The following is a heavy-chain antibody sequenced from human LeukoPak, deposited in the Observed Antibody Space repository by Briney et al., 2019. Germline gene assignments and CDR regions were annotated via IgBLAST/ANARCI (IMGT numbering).Heavy chain of an antibody. Sequence: PSQTLSLTCSVSGGSIANYYWNWVRQPPGKGLEWIGYISHIGSTNYNPSLKSRLTISVDRSKNQFYLKLTSVTAADTAIYYCARDRLSANAFDMWGQGTVVTVSS. J-gene: IGHJ3*02. CDR2: ISHIGST. D-gene: IGHD2-21*02. V-gene: IGHV4-59*01. CDR3: ARDRLSANAFDM. CDR1: GGSIANYY.